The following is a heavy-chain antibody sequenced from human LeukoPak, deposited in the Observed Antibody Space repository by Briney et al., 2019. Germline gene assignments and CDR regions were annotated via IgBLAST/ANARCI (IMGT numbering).Heavy chain of an antibody. CDR1: GGSFSGYY. J-gene: IGHJ6*03. D-gene: IGHD3-3*01. CDR2: INHSGST. Sequence: PSETLSLTCAVYGGSFSGYYWSWIRQPPGKGLEWIGEINHSGSTNYNPSLKSRVTISVDTSKNQFSLKLSSVTAADTAVYFCARIRSGYDDYSYHMDVWGKGTTVTVSS. V-gene: IGHV4-34*01. CDR3: ARIRSGYDDYSYHMDV.